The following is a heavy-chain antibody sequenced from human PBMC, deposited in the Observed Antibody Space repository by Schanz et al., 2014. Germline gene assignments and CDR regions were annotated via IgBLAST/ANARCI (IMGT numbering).Heavy chain of an antibody. J-gene: IGHJ6*02. CDR1: GGSVSGYF. CDR3: ARGGRYCSGGGCHYPYNYYGMDV. D-gene: IGHD2-15*01. V-gene: IGHV4-34*01. CDR2: INYSGSA. Sequence: VQLQQWGAGRLRPAETLSLTCAVYGGSVSGYFWTWIRQSPRKGLEWIGEINYSGSARYNPSLTSRLTISMVASKTQLSLKMKSVSAADTAVYYCARGGRYCSGGGCHYPYNYYGMDVWGQGTTVTVSS.